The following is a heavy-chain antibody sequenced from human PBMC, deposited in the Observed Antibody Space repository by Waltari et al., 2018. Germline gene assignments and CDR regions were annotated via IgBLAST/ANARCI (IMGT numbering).Heavy chain of an antibody. V-gene: IGHV3-23*04. CDR1: GFTLSSYA. Sequence: EVQLVESGGGLVQPGGSLRLSCAASGFTLSSYAMSWVRQAPGKGVEWVSAMSVSGSSTYCADAVNGRFTIARDSSKNTLYVQMSSLRAEDTAVYYCAKTSGGDYYYYYYMDVWGKGTTVTISS. CDR3: AKTSGGDYYYYYYMDV. CDR2: MSVSGSST. J-gene: IGHJ6*03. D-gene: IGHD3-10*01.